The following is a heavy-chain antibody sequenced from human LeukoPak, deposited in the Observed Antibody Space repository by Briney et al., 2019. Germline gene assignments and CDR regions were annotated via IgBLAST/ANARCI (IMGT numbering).Heavy chain of an antibody. CDR2: IYYSGST. CDR1: GGSISSYY. D-gene: IGHD3-22*01. J-gene: IGHJ5*02. CDR3: ARVSRYYYYDSSVFAWFDP. V-gene: IGHV4-59*01. Sequence: SETLSLTCTVSGGSISSYYWSWIRQPPGKGLEWSGYIYYSGSTNYNPSLKSRVTISVDTSKNQFSLKLSSVTAADTAVYYCARVSRYYYYDSSVFAWFDPWGQGTLVTVSS.